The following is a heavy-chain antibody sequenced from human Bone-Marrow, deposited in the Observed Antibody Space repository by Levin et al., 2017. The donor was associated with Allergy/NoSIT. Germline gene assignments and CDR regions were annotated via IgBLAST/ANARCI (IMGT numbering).Heavy chain of an antibody. V-gene: IGHV3-7*01. CDR3: ARDVDVLRYFDVMQAPAPPGAFDI. CDR2: IKQYDSER. D-gene: IGHD3-9*01. J-gene: IGHJ3*02. Sequence: RPGGSLRLSCAASGFTFNAYYMSWVRQAPGKGLEWVASIKQYDSERFYVDSVKGRFTISRDNAKNSVFLQMNSLTVEDTAVYYCARDVDVLRYFDVMQAPAPPGAFDIWGQGTSVTVSS. CDR1: GFTFNAYY.